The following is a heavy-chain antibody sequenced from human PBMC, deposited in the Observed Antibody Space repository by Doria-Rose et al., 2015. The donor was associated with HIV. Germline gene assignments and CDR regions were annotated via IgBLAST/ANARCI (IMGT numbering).Heavy chain of an antibody. J-gene: IGHJ4*02. Sequence: VQLVQSWAEVKKPVASLKVSRKVSGYTFTSYDINWVRQATGQGLEWMGWINPNSGNTGYAQKFQGRVTMTRNTSISTAYMELSSLTSEDTAVYFCARGFSKLGGDSWGQGTLVTVSS. CDR1: GYTFTSYD. CDR2: INPNSGNT. CDR3: ARGFSKLGGDS. V-gene: IGHV1-8*02. D-gene: IGHD3-16*01.